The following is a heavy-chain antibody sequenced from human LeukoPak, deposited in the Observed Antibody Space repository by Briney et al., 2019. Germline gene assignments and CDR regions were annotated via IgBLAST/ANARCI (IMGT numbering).Heavy chain of an antibody. CDR2: INHSGST. CDR3: ARTGYYYDSSGYYYPDYYYYYMDV. D-gene: IGHD3-22*01. J-gene: IGHJ6*03. V-gene: IGHV4-34*01. Sequence: SETLSLTCAVYGGSFSGYYWSWIRQPPGKGLEWIGEINHSGSTNYNPSLKSRVTISVDTSKNQFSLKLSSVTAADTAVYYCARTGYYYDSSGYYYPDYYYYYMDVWGKGTTVTVSS. CDR1: GGSFSGYY.